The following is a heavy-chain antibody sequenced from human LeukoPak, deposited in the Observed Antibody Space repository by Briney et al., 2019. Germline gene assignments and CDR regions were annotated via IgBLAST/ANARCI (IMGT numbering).Heavy chain of an antibody. J-gene: IGHJ4*02. D-gene: IGHD2-8*02. CDR2: MNPSDGST. CDR1: GYTFTSYY. CDR3: AKSRTTGSASSDY. V-gene: IGHV1-46*01. Sequence: ASVKVSCKASGYTFTSYYIHWVRQAPGQGLEWMGIMNPSDGSTSYAQKFRGRVTMTRDTSTTTVYMEMSNLSSEDTAMYYCAKSRTTGSASSDYWGQGILVTVSS.